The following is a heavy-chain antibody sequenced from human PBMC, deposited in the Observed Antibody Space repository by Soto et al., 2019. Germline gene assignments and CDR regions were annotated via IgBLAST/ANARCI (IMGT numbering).Heavy chain of an antibody. D-gene: IGHD3-10*01. CDR1: GGTISSYY. V-gene: IGHV4-59*01. Sequence: SETLSLTSTVSGGTISSYYWSWIRQPPGKGLEWIEYIYYSRSTKYNPSLNSRVTISVDRSKYQIFLKLSSVTAADTVVYYCARENYDGSGNFDYWGQGILVTVS. J-gene: IGHJ4*02. CDR3: ARENYDGSGNFDY. CDR2: IYYSRST.